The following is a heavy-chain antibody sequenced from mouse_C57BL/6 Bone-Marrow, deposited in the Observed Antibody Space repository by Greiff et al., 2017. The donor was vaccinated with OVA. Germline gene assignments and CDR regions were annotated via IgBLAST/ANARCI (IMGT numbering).Heavy chain of an antibody. J-gene: IGHJ2*01. V-gene: IGHV1-75*01. Sequence: QVQLQQSGPELVKPGASVKISCKASGYTFTDYYINWVKQRPGQGLEWIGWIFPGSGSTYYNEKFKGKATLTVDKSSSTAYMLLSSLTSEDSAVYFCASAVDSSGLHYYFDYWGQGTTLTVSS. CDR2: IFPGSGST. CDR3: ASAVDSSGLHYYFDY. CDR1: GYTFTDYY. D-gene: IGHD3-2*02.